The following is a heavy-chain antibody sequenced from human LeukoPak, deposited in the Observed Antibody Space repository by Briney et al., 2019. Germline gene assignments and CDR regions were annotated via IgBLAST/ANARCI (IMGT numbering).Heavy chain of an antibody. D-gene: IGHD5-12*01. J-gene: IGHJ4*02. CDR1: GGSISSYY. Sequence: SETLSLTCTVSGGSISSYYWSWIRQPPGKGLEWIGHIYGSGSTNYNPSLKSRVTLSVDTSKNQFSLKLSSVTAADTAVYYCATDKGYHYYWGQGTLVTVSS. CDR3: ATDKGYHYY. CDR2: IYGSGST. V-gene: IGHV4-59*01.